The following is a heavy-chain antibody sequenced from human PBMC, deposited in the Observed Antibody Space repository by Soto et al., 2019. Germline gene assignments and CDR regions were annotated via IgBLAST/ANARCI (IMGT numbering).Heavy chain of an antibody. V-gene: IGHV6-1*01. CDR3: ARVMAGIGFDL. Sequence: PSQTLSLTCAISGDIVSSNTAAWNWIMSSPSRGLEWLGRTYYRSNWRHDYAVSVKSRITVNPDTSKNHFSLQLNSVHPDDTAVYYCARVMAGIGFDLWGQGNLVTVS. D-gene: IGHD6-19*01. CDR1: GDIVSSNTAA. CDR2: TYYRSNWRH. J-gene: IGHJ5*02.